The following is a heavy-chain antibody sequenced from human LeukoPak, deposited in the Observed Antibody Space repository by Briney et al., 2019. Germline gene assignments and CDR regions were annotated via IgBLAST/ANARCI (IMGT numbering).Heavy chain of an antibody. CDR3: ARVDGSVDS. Sequence: RASVKVSCKTSGYTFTSYDINWVRQATGQGLEWMGWINTKSGMTGHAQKFQGRITITKDTSISTVYMELSSLSSEDTAVYFCARVDGSVDSWGQGTLVTVSS. CDR1: GYTFTSYD. J-gene: IGHJ4*02. V-gene: IGHV1-8*01. D-gene: IGHD3-22*01. CDR2: INTKSGMT.